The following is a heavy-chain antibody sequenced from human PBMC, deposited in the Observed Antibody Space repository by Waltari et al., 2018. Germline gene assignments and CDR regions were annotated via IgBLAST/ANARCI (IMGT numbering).Heavy chain of an antibody. CDR3: AKDLFRTSWYMPYYFES. CDR2: IRYDDTNR. V-gene: IGHV3-30*02. D-gene: IGHD6-13*01. J-gene: IGHJ4*02. CDR1: GVSFHNFG. Sequence: QVHLVESGGGVVHPGGSLRISCAAYGVSFHNFGMHWVRQSPGKGLEWVAFIRYDDTNRYYADSVKGRFTISRDDSKNTVYLQMNSLRPEDAAVYYCAKDLFRTSWYMPYYFESWGQGTLVTVSS.